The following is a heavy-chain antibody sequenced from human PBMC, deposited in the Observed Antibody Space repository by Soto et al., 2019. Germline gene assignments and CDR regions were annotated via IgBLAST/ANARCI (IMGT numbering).Heavy chain of an antibody. CDR3: ARVGSGGSRYYYYYYGMDV. V-gene: IGHV1-2*02. J-gene: IGHJ6*02. CDR2: INPNSGGT. Sequence: QVQLVQSGAEVKKPGASVKVSCKASGYTFTGYYMHWVRQAPGQGLEWMGWINPNSGGTNYAQKFQGRVTMTRDTSISTAYMELSRLRSDDTAVYYCARVGSGGSRYYYYYYGMDVWGQGTTVTVSS. CDR1: GYTFTGYY. D-gene: IGHD2-15*01.